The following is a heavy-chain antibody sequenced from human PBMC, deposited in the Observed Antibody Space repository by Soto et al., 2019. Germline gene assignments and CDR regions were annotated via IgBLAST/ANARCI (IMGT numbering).Heavy chain of an antibody. Sequence: GESLKISLRGSVASLNSYCIGLVRQMPGKGLEWMGLIYPVXSDTTDSPSFQDQVTISPDRSIRTVYLQWSSLKASDTARYYCARHLNGCRGKNYYYGMDVGGQGTTVTVSS. CDR2: IYPVXSDT. CDR1: VASLNSYC. CDR3: ARHLNGCRGKNYYYGMDV. V-gene: IGHV5-51*01. J-gene: IGHJ6*02.